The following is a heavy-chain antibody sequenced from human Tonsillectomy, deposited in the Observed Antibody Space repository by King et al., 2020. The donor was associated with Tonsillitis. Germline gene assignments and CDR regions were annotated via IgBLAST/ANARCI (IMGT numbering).Heavy chain of an antibody. Sequence: QLVQSGGGVVQPGRSLRLSCAASGFTFSSYAMYLVRQAPGKGLEWVALISYDGSNKYYADSVKGRFTISRDNSKNTLYLQMNSLRAEDTAVYYCARRVEMATITTPHFDYWGKGTLVTVSS. CDR3: ARRVEMATITTPHFDY. V-gene: IGHV3-30-3*01. CDR1: GFTFSSYA. D-gene: IGHD5-24*01. CDR2: ISYDGSNK. J-gene: IGHJ4*02.